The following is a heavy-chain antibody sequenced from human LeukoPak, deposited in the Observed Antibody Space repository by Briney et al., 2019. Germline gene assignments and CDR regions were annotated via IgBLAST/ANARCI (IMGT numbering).Heavy chain of an antibody. CDR2: IRYDGSNK. V-gene: IGHV3-30*02. D-gene: IGHD2-2*01. J-gene: IGHJ4*02. CDR3: AKVTPAAILDRY. Sequence: PGGSLRLSCAASGFTFSSYGMHWVRQAPGKGLEWVAFIRYDGSNKYYADSVKGRFTISRDNSKNTLYPQMNSLRAEDTAVYYCAKVTPAAILDRYWGQGTLVTVSS. CDR1: GFTFSSYG.